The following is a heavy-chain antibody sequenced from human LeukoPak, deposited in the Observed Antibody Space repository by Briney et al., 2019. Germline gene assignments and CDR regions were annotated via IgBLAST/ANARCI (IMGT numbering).Heavy chain of an antibody. D-gene: IGHD1-26*01. CDR2: IYYSGST. CDR1: GGSISSYY. V-gene: IGHV4-59*01. CDR3: ARGVNSGYFDY. Sequence: SETLSLTCTVSGGSISSYYWTWIRQPPGKGLEWIGYIYYSGSTNYNPSLKSRVTISVDTSENQFSLKLTSVTAADTAVYYCARGVNSGYFDYCGQGTLVTVSS. J-gene: IGHJ4*02.